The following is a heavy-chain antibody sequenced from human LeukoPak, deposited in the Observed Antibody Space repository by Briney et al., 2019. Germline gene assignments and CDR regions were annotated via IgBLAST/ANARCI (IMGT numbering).Heavy chain of an antibody. CDR3: ARGNGYNNNYFDY. D-gene: IGHD5-24*01. V-gene: IGHV3-7*01. CDR2: IKQDGSEK. CDR1: GLTFSSYW. Sequence: PGGSLRLSCAASGLTFSSYWMSWVRQAPGKGLEWVANIKQDGSEKKYVDSVEGRFTISRDNAKKLLYLQMDSLRVEDTAVYYCARGNGYNNNYFDYWGQGTLVTVSS. J-gene: IGHJ4*02.